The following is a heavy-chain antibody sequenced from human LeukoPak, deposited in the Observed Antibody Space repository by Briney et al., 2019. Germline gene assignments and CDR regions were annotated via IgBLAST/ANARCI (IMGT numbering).Heavy chain of an antibody. V-gene: IGHV3-23*01. CDR2: ISGGGGIT. J-gene: IGHJ4*02. Sequence: GGSLRLSCAASGFTFSNYAMSWVRQAPGKGLEWVSTISGGGGITYYADSVKGRFTISRDNSKNTLYLQMNSLRAEDTAVYYCAKGSSSSGWFPFDYWGQGTLVTVSS. CDR3: AKGSSSSGWFPFDY. CDR1: GFTFSNYA. D-gene: IGHD6-19*01.